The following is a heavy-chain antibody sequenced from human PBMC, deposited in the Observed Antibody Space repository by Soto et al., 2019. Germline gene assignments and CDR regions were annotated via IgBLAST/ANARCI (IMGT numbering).Heavy chain of an antibody. D-gene: IGHD2-15*01. V-gene: IGHV4-30-2*01. CDR1: GGSVSIGTYS. J-gene: IGHJ4*02. CDR3: ARTSGYCSGGTCFPFDY. Sequence: LSLTCDVSGGSVSIGTYSRNWIRQPPGKGLEWIGYIYHSGSFYYNPSLKSRVTISIDRSKNQFSLNLNSVTAADTAVYYCARTSGYCSGGTCFPFDYWGRGTLVTVSS. CDR2: IYHSGSF.